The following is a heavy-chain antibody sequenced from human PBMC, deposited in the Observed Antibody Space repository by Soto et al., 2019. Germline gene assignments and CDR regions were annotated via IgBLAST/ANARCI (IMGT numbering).Heavy chain of an antibody. CDR1: GFTFTYAW. D-gene: IGHD4-17*01. V-gene: IGHV3-15*07. J-gene: IGHJ4*01. Sequence: EVQLVESGGGLLKPGGSLRLSCAASGFTFTYAWMDWVRQAPGKGLEWVGRIKSKTDGATTDYAAPVKGRFSISRDDSKNMLYLQMNSLKSEDTGVYYCATVHTTVTFDSWGHGTLVTVSS. CDR3: ATVHTTVTFDS. CDR2: IKSKTDGATT.